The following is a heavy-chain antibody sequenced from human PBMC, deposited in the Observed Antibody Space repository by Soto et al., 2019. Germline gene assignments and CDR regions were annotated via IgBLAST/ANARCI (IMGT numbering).Heavy chain of an antibody. V-gene: IGHV1-46*01. CDR1: GYTFTSYY. CDR3: AREVRWGSAPNPNYYYYGMDV. D-gene: IGHD3-16*01. Sequence: QVQLVQSGAEVKKPGASVKVSCKASGYTFTSYYMHWVRQAPGQGLELMGIINPSGGSTSYAQKFQGRVTMTKNTSTSTLYMELSSLRSEDTAVYYCAREVRWGSAPNPNYYYYGMDVWGQGTTVTVSS. CDR2: INPSGGST. J-gene: IGHJ6*02.